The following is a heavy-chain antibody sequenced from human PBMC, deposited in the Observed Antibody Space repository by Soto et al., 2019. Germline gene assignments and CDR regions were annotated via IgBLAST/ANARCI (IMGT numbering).Heavy chain of an antibody. D-gene: IGHD3-9*01. Sequence: QVQLQESGPGLVKPSETLSLTCNVSGVSITTYYWSWIRQPPGKGLEWNGSIYYIANTHYNPSLGSRVTFSGDTSKNQLSLKLASVTATDTAVYYCARGPQVLTDHAFDIWGQGTVVTVSS. CDR1: GVSITTYY. J-gene: IGHJ3*02. CDR3: ARGPQVLTDHAFDI. CDR2: IYYIANT. V-gene: IGHV4-59*01.